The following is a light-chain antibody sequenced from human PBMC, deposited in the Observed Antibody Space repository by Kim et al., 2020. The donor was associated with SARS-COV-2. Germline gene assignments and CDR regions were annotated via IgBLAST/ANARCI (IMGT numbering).Light chain of an antibody. CDR3: QQYDSSPLT. J-gene: IGKJ1*01. Sequence: EIVLTQSPGNLSLSPGERATLSCRASQSVSSSYLAWYQQKPGQAPRLLIYGASSRATGIPDRFSGSGSGTDFTLTISRLEPEDFAVYYCQQYDSSPLTFGQGTKVDIK. CDR1: QSVSSSY. CDR2: GAS. V-gene: IGKV3-20*01.